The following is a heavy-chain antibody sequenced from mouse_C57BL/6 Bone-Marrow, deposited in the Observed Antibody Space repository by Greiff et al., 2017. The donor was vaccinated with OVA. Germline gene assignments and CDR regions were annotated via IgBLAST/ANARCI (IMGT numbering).Heavy chain of an antibody. Sequence: VQLQQSGPELVKPGASVKIPCKASGYTFTDYNMDWVKQSHGKSLEWIGDINPNNGGTIYNQKFKGKATLTVDKSSSTAYMELRSLTSEDTAVYYCARDDYDGYAMDYWGQGTSVTVSS. J-gene: IGHJ4*01. CDR1: GYTFTDYN. CDR2: INPNNGGT. CDR3: ARDDYDGYAMDY. D-gene: IGHD2-4*01. V-gene: IGHV1-18*01.